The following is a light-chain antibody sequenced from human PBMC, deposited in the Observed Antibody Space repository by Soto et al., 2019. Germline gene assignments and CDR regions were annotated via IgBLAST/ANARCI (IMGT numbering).Light chain of an antibody. J-gene: IGKJ4*01. V-gene: IGKV3-11*01. CDR3: QQNHYCPRLT. Sequence: EIVLTQSPATLSLSPGERATLSCRASQSVNSYLAWYQQKPGQAPTVLIYDASNRAPDIPARFSGSGSGTDFTVTISSLEPEDFAVYYCQQNHYCPRLTLGGGTKVEIK. CDR1: QSVNSY. CDR2: DAS.